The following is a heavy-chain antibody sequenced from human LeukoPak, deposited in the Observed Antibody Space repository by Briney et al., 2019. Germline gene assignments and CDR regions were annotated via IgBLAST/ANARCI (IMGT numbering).Heavy chain of an antibody. J-gene: IGHJ4*02. Sequence: GGSLRLSCAASKFTFSSYWMHWVRQAPGKGLVWVSRINPDGSTTNYADSVKGRFTISRDNSKNTLYLQMNSLRAEDTAVYYCARTRGYYYDSSGYYGDYWGQGTLVTVSS. D-gene: IGHD3-22*01. CDR2: INPDGSTT. CDR1: KFTFSSYW. V-gene: IGHV3-74*01. CDR3: ARTRGYYYDSSGYYGDY.